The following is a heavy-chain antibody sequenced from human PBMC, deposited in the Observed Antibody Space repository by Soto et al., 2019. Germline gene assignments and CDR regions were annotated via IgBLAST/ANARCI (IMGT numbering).Heavy chain of an antibody. CDR2: IYYSGST. CDR3: ARWMSGSRQGFDL. Sequence: SETLSLTCTGFGGSISSGDYYWSRLRQHPGKDLEWIGYIYYSGSTYYNPSLKSRVTISVDTSKNQFSLKLSSVTAADTAVYYCARWMSGSRQGFDLWGQGTLVTVSS. D-gene: IGHD2-15*01. J-gene: IGHJ5*02. V-gene: IGHV4-31*03. CDR1: GGSISSGDYY.